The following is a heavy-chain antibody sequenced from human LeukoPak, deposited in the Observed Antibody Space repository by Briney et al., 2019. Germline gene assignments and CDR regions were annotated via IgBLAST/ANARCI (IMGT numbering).Heavy chain of an antibody. CDR2: IIPIFGTA. D-gene: IGHD6-13*01. CDR1: GYTFTSYG. V-gene: IGHV1-69*13. Sequence: GASVKVSCKASGYTFTSYGISWVRQAPGQGLEWMGGIIPIFGTANYAQKFQGRVTITADESTSTAYMELSSLRSEDTAVYYCARVHSSSSAYFDYWGQGTLVTVSS. CDR3: ARVHSSSSAYFDY. J-gene: IGHJ4*02.